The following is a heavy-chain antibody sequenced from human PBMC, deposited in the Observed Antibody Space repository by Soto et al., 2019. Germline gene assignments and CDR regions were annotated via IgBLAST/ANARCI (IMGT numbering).Heavy chain of an antibody. CDR3: ARAAGGGTRLRRRTGAGYGMDV. CDR2: IYHSGST. V-gene: IGHV4-4*02. CDR1: GGSISSSNW. D-gene: IGHD2-15*01. J-gene: IGHJ6*02. Sequence: QVQLQESGPGLVKPSGTLSLTCAVSGGSISSSNWWSWVRQPPGKGLEWIGEIYHSGSTNYNPSLEPPGPRSVDKSQNQFSLELSSGPAADTAVYYCARAAGGGTRLRRRTGAGYGMDVWGLGTTVTVSS.